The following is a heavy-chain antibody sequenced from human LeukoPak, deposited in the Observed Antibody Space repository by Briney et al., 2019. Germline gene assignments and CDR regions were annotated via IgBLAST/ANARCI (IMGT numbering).Heavy chain of an antibody. CDR3: AXXXXSWTXEXXYMDV. Sequence: SVKVSCKASGGTFSSYAISWVRQAPGQGLEWMGGIIPIXGTXNXXXXFXXXVTITTDESTSTAYMELSSLRSEDTAVCYCAXXXXSWTXEXXYMDVWGKGTTVTVSS. V-gene: IGHV1-69*05. J-gene: IGHJ6*03. CDR1: GGTFSSYA. D-gene: IGHD1-26*01. CDR2: IIPIXGTX.